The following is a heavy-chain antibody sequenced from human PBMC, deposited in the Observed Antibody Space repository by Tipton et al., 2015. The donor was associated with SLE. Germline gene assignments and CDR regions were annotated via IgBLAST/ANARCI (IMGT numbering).Heavy chain of an antibody. CDR2: IYYSGST. V-gene: IGHV4-31*03. J-gene: IGHJ4*02. D-gene: IGHD4-11*01. CDR3: ARMGPVKGLQGSYCFDY. CDR1: GGSISSGGYY. Sequence: TLSLTCTVSGGSISSGGYYWSWIRQHPGKGLEWIGYIYYSGSTYYNPSLKSRVTISVDTSKNQFSLKLSSVTAADTAVYYCARMGPVKGLQGSYCFDYWGQGTLVTVSS.